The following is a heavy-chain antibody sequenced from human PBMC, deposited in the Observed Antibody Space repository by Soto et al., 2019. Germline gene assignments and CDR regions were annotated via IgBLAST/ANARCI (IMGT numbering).Heavy chain of an antibody. V-gene: IGHV3-66*01. CDR3: ARATMIGLLSS. CDR2: IYSGGST. J-gene: IGHJ5*02. Sequence: PGGSLRLSCAASGFTVSSNYMSWVRQAPGKGLEWVSGIYSGGSTYYADSVKGRFTISRDNSENTLYLQMNSLRAEDTAIYYCARATMIGLLSSWGQGTLVTSPQ. D-gene: IGHD3-22*01. CDR1: GFTVSSNY.